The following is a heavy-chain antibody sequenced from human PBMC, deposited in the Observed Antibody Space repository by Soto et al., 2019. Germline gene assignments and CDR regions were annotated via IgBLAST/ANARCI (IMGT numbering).Heavy chain of an antibody. CDR1: KGSISSGPYS. V-gene: IGHV4-39*07. Sequence: SETLSLTCTVSKGSISSGPYSWGWIRQPPGEGLEWIGTFHFSERTYYNPSLEGRVTISVDTSKNQFSLKLSSVTAADTAVYYCARGGYSSSWYVRKPIGYFDYWGQGTLVTVSS. D-gene: IGHD6-13*01. J-gene: IGHJ4*02. CDR2: FHFSERT. CDR3: ARGGYSSSWYVRKPIGYFDY.